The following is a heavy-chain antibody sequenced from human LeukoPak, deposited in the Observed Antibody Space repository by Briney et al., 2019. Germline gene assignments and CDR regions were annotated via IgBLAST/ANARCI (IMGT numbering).Heavy chain of an antibody. CDR3: ARDGPVLRYFDWLLSSGAFDI. J-gene: IGHJ3*02. Sequence: PGGSLRLSCAASGFTFSDYAMSWVRQGPGKGLEWVSTISIRGDNTYYADSVKGRFTISRDNSKNTLYLQMNSLRAEDTAVYYRARDGPVLRYFDWLLSSGAFDIWGQGTMVTVSS. CDR1: GFTFSDYA. D-gene: IGHD3-9*01. CDR2: ISIRGDNT. V-gene: IGHV3-23*01.